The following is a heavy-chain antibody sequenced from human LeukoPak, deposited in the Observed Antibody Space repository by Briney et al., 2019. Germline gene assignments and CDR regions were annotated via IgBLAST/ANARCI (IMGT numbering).Heavy chain of an antibody. CDR3: AKGRVGATLDY. Sequence: GGSLRLSCAASGFTFSSYEMNWVRQAPGKGLEWVSYISSSGSTIYYADSVKGRFTISRDNAKNSLYLQMNSLRAEDTAAYYCAKGRVGATLDYWGQGTLVTVSS. V-gene: IGHV3-48*03. CDR2: ISSSGSTI. CDR1: GFTFSSYE. D-gene: IGHD1-26*01. J-gene: IGHJ4*02.